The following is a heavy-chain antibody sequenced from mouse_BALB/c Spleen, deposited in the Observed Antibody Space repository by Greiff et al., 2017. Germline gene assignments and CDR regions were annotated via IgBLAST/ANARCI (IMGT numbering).Heavy chain of an antibody. D-gene: IGHD2-2*01. V-gene: IGHV1S81*02. J-gene: IGHJ3*01. CDR3: TRFGSPWFAY. CDR1: GYTFTSYY. CDR2: INPSNGGT. Sequence: QVQLKQSGAELVKPGASVKLSCKASGYTFTSYYMYWVKQRPGQGLEWIGEINPSNGGTNFNEKFKSKATLTVDKSSSTAYMQLSSLTSEDSAVYYCTRFGSPWFAYWGQGTLVTVSA.